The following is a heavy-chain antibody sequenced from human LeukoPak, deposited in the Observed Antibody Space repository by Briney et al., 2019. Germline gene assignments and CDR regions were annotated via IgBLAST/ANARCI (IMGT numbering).Heavy chain of an antibody. V-gene: IGHV3-66*01. CDR1: GFTFSSYA. CDR3: VRGEYNWNDLHL. CDR2: IYSGGST. J-gene: IGHJ5*02. Sequence: PGGSLRLSCAASGFTFSSYAMSWVRQAPGKGLGWVSFIYSGGSTYYADSGKGRFTISRDNSKNTVFLQMNSLRAEDTAVYYCVRGEYNWNDLHLWGQGTLVTVSS. D-gene: IGHD1-20*01.